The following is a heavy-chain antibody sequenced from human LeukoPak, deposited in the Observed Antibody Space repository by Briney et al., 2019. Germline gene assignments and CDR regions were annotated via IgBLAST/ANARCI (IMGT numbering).Heavy chain of an antibody. Sequence: PSETLSLTCAVYGGSFSGYYWSWIRQPPGKGLEWIGEINHGGGTNYNPSLKNRLTISVVTSKNQVSLNLSSVTAADTAVYYCARDSPSIAVARFDPWGQGTLVTVSS. CDR2: INHGGGT. V-gene: IGHV4-34*01. CDR3: ARDSPSIAVARFDP. J-gene: IGHJ5*02. CDR1: GGSFSGYY. D-gene: IGHD6-19*01.